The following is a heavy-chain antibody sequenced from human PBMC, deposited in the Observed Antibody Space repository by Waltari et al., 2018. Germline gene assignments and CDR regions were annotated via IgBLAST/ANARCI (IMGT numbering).Heavy chain of an antibody. J-gene: IGHJ6*03. Sequence: QAPLEQPDADVRNPGASLRVACKASGHEFFTSGHTWVRQDPAQGLEWMGWLSPYNGNADYEQKFQGRITLTTDTSTTTAYLELRSLTSDDTAVYFCARNPDDRYDKDRQLYLNFYYMDVWGKGTAITVSS. V-gene: IGHV1-18*01. CDR1: GHEFFTSG. CDR2: LSPYNGNA. D-gene: IGHD3-3*01. CDR3: ARNPDDRYDKDRQLYLNFYYMDV.